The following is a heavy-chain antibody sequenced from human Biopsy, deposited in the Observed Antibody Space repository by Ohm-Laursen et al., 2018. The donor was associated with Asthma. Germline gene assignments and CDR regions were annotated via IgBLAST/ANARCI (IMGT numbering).Heavy chain of an antibody. CDR3: ARVASYSGPYFDIDV. J-gene: IGHJ6*02. Sequence: TLSLTCTVGGAYIGSRDHHWSWIRQSPGTGLEWIGFVFWSGTTHYNRSLERRLSISIDTTRNEFSMTLRSVTAADTAVYFWARVASYSGPYFDIDVWGPGTTVSVS. CDR1: GAYIGSRDHH. D-gene: IGHD6-19*01. CDR2: VFWSGTT. V-gene: IGHV4-30-4*01.